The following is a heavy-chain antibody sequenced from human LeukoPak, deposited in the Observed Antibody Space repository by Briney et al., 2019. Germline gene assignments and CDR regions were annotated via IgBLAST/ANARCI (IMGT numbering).Heavy chain of an antibody. D-gene: IGHD6-13*01. CDR1: GYTFTSYG. CDR2: ISAYNGNT. CDR3: ARGLGSSWLFRADYYYYYGMDV. Sequence: ASVKVSCKASGYTFTSYGISWVRQAPGQGLEWMGWISAYNGNTNYAQKLQGRVTMTTDTSTSTAYMELRSLRPDDTAVYYCARGLGSSWLFRADYYYYYGMDVWGQGTTVTVSS. V-gene: IGHV1-18*01. J-gene: IGHJ6*02.